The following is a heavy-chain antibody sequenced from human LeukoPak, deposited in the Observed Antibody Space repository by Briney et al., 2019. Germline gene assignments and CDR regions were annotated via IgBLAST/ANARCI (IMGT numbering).Heavy chain of an antibody. CDR1: GGTFSSYA. CDR2: IIPIFGTA. CDR3: ARVPNYSYYYYYTDV. J-gene: IGHJ6*03. D-gene: IGHD5-24*01. V-gene: IGHV1-69*01. Sequence: SVKVSCKASGGTFSSYAISWVRQAPGQGLEWMGGIIPIFGTANYAQKFQGRVTITADESTSTAYMELSSLRSEDTAVYYCARVPNYSYYYYYTDVWGKGTAVTVSS.